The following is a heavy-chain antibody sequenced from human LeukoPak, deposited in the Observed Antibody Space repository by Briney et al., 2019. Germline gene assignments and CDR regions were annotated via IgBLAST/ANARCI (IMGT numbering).Heavy chain of an antibody. CDR2: ISGSDGST. J-gene: IGHJ4*02. CDR3: AKAVNVYYYDSSGYFYSFDY. D-gene: IGHD3-22*01. Sequence: GGSLRLSCAASGFTFSSYGMSWVRQAPGKGLEWVSAISGSDGSTYYADSVKGRFTISRDNSKNTLYLQMNSLRAEDTAVYYCAKAVNVYYYDSSGYFYSFDYWGQGTLVTVSS. V-gene: IGHV3-23*01. CDR1: GFTFSSYG.